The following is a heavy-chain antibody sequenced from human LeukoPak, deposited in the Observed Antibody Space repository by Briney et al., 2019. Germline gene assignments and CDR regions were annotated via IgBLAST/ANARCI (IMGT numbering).Heavy chain of an antibody. V-gene: IGHV3-7*01. D-gene: IGHD3-3*01. CDR2: IKQDGSEK. CDR1: GFTFSNYW. CDR3: ASPEWLPDSIDI. J-gene: IGHJ3*02. Sequence: GGSLRLSCTASGFTFSNYWMTWVRQAPGKGLEWVANIKQDGSEKYYVDSVKGRFTISRDNAKNSLYLQMNSLRAEDTAVYYCASPEWLPDSIDIWGQGTLVTVSS.